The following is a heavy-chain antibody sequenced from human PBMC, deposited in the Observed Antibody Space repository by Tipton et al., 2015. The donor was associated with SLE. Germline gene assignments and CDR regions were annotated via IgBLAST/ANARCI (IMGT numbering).Heavy chain of an antibody. J-gene: IGHJ4*02. CDR2: IRYDGSNK. Sequence: SLRLSCAASGFTFSSYGMHWVRQAPGKGLEWVAFIRYDGSNKYYADSVKGRFTISRDNAKNSLYLQMNSLRAEDTAVYYCARAHEIMVVFDYWGQGTLVTVSS. D-gene: IGHD2-15*01. V-gene: IGHV3-30*02. CDR3: ARAHEIMVVFDY. CDR1: GFTFSSYG.